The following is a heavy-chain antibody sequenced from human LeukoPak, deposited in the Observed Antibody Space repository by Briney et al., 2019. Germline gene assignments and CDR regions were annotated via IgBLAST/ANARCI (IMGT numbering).Heavy chain of an antibody. J-gene: IGHJ4*02. CDR2: IFPTLGTA. D-gene: IGHD5-18*01. CDR3: AKDEGYTNLPDN. V-gene: IGHV1-69*04. CDR1: GGTFSSFA. Sequence: SVKVSCKASGGTFSSFAISWVRQAPGQGLEWMGRIFPTLGTANYAPKFQGRVTITAAKSTNTAYMELSSLRSEDTAVYYCAKDEGYTNLPDNWGQGTLVTSST.